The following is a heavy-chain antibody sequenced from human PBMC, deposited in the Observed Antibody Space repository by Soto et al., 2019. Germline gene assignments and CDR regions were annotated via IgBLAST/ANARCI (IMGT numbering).Heavy chain of an antibody. J-gene: IGHJ5*02. Sequence: SETLSLTCTVSGGSISSYYWSWIRQPPGKGLEWIGYIYYSGSTNYNPSLKSRVTISVDTSKNQFSLKLSSVTAADTAVYYCAREAKIAAAGTANWFDPWGQGTLVTVSS. D-gene: IGHD6-13*01. CDR1: GGSISSYY. V-gene: IGHV4-59*01. CDR3: AREAKIAAAGTANWFDP. CDR2: IYYSGST.